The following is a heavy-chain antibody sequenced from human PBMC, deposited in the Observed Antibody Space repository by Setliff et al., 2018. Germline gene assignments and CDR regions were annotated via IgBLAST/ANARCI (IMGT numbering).Heavy chain of an antibody. CDR2: IYYSGST. J-gene: IGHJ5*02. V-gene: IGHV4-31*03. Sequence: TLSLTCTVSGGSIRSGGYYWSWIRQHPGKGLEWIGYIYYSGSTYYNPSLKSRVTISVDTSKNQFSLKLSSVTAADTAVYYCARAIYGGNSRTNWFDPWGQGTLVTVSS. D-gene: IGHD4-17*01. CDR3: ARAIYGGNSRTNWFDP. CDR1: GGSIRSGGYY.